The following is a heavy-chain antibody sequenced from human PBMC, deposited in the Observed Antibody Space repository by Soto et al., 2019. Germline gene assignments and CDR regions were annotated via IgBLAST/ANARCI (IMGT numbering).Heavy chain of an antibody. CDR2: ISAYNGNT. CDR1: GYTFTSYG. Sequence: QVQLVQSGAEVKKPGASVKVSCKASGYTFTSYGISWVRQAPGQGLEWMGWISAYNGNTNYAQKLQGRVTMTTDTSTSTAYMELSSLTSDDTAVYYCARDRTTLYYYYGMDVWGQGTTVTVSS. J-gene: IGHJ6*02. CDR3: ARDRTTLYYYYGMDV. D-gene: IGHD1-1*01. V-gene: IGHV1-18*04.